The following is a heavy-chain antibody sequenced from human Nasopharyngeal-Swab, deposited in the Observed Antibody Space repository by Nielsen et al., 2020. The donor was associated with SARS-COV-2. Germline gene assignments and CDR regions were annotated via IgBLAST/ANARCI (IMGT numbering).Heavy chain of an antibody. CDR1: GFSFSNYT. CDR2: ISDGSGAT. D-gene: IGHD3-22*01. J-gene: IGHJ4*02. CDR3: LRGDSRDY. V-gene: IGHV3-21*01. Sequence: GESLKISCEASGFSFSNYTMNWARRAQVKGLEWLSSISDGSGATYHADSVKGRFTISRDNAKNSLFLEMNSLRAEDTAVYYCLRGDSRDYWGPVTLVSVSS.